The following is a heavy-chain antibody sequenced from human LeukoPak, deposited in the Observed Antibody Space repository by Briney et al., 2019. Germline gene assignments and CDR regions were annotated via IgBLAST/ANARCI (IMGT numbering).Heavy chain of an antibody. J-gene: IGHJ4*02. CDR3: AKASWVANADAVL. CDR2: LRGNGET. Sequence: GGSLRLSCAASGFIFSAYARSWVRQSPAMGLEWVSSLRGNGETFYGDSVKVRFTLFREDYRKTVYLQMNKLRVDDTAVYYCAKASWVANADAVLWGQGTLVTVSS. D-gene: IGHD1-1*01. V-gene: IGHV3-23*01. CDR1: GFIFSAYA.